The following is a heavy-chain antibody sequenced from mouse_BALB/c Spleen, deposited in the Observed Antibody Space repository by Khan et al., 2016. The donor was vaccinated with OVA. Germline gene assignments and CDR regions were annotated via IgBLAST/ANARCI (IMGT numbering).Heavy chain of an antibody. CDR2: IWAGGGT. Sequence: VELVESGPGLVAPSQSLSITCTVSGFSLSRYNIHWVRQPPGKGLEWLGMIWAGGGTDYNSTLKSRLNISKDNSKSQVFLKMNSLQTDDTAMYYCARAYYRYDGYYAMDFWVKEPQSPSPQ. CDR3: ARAYYRYDGYYAMDF. V-gene: IGHV2-6-4*01. D-gene: IGHD2-14*01. CDR1: GFSLSRYN. J-gene: IGHJ4*01.